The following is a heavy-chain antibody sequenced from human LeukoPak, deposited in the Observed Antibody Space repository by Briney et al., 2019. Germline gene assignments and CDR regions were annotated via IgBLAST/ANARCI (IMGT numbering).Heavy chain of an antibody. D-gene: IGHD6-13*01. Sequence: PGGSLRLSCAASGFTFSSYSMNWVRQAPGKGLEWVSSISSSSSYIYYADSVKGRFTISGDNAKNSLYLQMNSLRAEDTAVYYRAGDHSSSPNWFDPWGQGTLVTVSS. CDR2: ISSSSSYI. CDR1: GFTFSSYS. J-gene: IGHJ5*02. CDR3: AGDHSSSPNWFDP. V-gene: IGHV3-21*01.